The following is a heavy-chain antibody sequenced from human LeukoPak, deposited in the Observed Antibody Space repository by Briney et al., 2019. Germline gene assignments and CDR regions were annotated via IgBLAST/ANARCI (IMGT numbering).Heavy chain of an antibody. CDR3: ARHEVAGTPFDY. D-gene: IGHD6-19*01. CDR1: GGSISSSSYY. CDR2: IYYSGST. J-gene: IGHJ4*02. V-gene: IGHV4-39*01. Sequence: PSETLSLTCTVSGGSISSSSYYWGWLRQPPGKGLEWIGSIYYSGSTYYNPSLKSRVTISVDTSKNQFSLKLSSVTAADTAVYYCARHEVAGTPFDYWGQGTLVTVSS.